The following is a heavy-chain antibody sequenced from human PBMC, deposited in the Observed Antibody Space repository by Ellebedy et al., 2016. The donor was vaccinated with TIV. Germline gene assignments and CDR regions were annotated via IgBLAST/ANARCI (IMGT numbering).Heavy chain of an antibody. CDR2: INPKNGGT. D-gene: IGHD1-26*01. Sequence: ASVKVSXXASGYIFTVYSMHWVRQARGQGLEWMGWINPKNGGTKYAQKFQARVTMSSDASITTAYMELSRLTSDDTALYYCARDYWGSYEYWGQGTLVTVSS. CDR3: ARDYWGSYEY. V-gene: IGHV1-2*02. J-gene: IGHJ4*02. CDR1: GYIFTVYS.